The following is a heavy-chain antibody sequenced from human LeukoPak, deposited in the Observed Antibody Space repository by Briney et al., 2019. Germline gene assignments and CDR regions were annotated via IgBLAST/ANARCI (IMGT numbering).Heavy chain of an antibody. V-gene: IGHV3-30*02. CDR3: ARGSDIYYFDY. CDR1: GFTFSTFG. D-gene: IGHD3-9*01. CDR2: IRYNGNDQ. Sequence: PGGSLRLSCAASGFTFSTFGMHWVRQAPGKGLEWVAFIRYNGNDQYYAESVKGRFTISRDNSKNSLYLQMTSLVTEDTAVYYCARGSDIYYFDYWGQGTLVTVSS. J-gene: IGHJ4*02.